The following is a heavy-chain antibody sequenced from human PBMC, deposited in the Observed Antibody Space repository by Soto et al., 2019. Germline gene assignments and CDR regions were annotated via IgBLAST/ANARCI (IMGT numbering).Heavy chain of an antibody. CDR2: IKEDGSEK. D-gene: IGHD3-22*01. CDR1: GFTFSSSW. V-gene: IGHV3-7*04. CDR3: ARVNYYNNSGFFDY. J-gene: IGHJ4*01. Sequence: GSLRLSCAASGFTFSSSWMHWFRQAPGRGLEWVANIKEDGSEKYYVDSVKGRFTISRDNAKNSLYLQMNSLRAEDTAVYYCARVNYYNNSGFFDYWGQGTLVTVSS.